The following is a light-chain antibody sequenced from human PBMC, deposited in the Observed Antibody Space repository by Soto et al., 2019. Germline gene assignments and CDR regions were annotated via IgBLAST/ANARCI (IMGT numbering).Light chain of an antibody. CDR2: EVS. CDR1: SSDGGGYNY. Sequence: QSVLTHPPSASGSPGQSVTISCTGTSSDGGGYNYVSWYQQHPGKAPKLMIYEVSKRPSGVPDRFSGSKSGNTASLTVSGLQAEDEADYYCSSYAGSNNVVFGGGTKLTVL. V-gene: IGLV2-8*01. CDR3: SSYAGSNNVV. J-gene: IGLJ2*01.